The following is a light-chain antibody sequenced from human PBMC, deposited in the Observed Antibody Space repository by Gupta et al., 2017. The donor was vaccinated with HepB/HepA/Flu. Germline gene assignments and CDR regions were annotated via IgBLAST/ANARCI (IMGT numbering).Light chain of an antibody. CDR2: WAS. CDR1: QTVLYSSNNKNY. J-gene: IGKJ5*01. CDR3: QQYHDTPPIT. V-gene: IGKV4-1*01. Sequence: DIVMTQSPDSLAVSLGERATINCKSSQTVLYSSNNKNYLSWYQQKPGQPPKLLIYWASTRESGVPDRFSGSGSGTDVTLTISSLQAEDVAVYYCQQYHDTPPITFGQGTRLEIK.